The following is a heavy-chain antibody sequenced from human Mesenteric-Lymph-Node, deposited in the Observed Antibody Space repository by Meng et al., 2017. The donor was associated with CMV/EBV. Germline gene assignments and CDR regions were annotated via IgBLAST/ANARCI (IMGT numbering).Heavy chain of an antibody. CDR1: GFTFSSYA. CDR2: ISGSGGST. J-gene: IGHJ6*02. Sequence: GESLKISCAASGFTFSSYAMSWVRQAPGKGLEWVSAISGSGGSTYYADSVKGRFTISRDNAKNTLYLQMNSLRADDTAVYYCAKALAAAVTSYYYGMDVWGQGTTVTVSS. CDR3: AKALAAAVTSYYYGMDV. D-gene: IGHD2-15*01. V-gene: IGHV3-23*01.